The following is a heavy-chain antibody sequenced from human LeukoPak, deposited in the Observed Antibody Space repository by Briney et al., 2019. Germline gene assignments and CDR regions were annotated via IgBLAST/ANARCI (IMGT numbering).Heavy chain of an antibody. Sequence: PSETLSLTCTVSGGSISSYYWSWIRQPPGKGLEWIGYIYYSGSTNYNPSLKSRVTISVDTSKNQFSLKLSSVTAADTAVYYCAREPYSGANLFDPWGQGTLVTVSS. CDR2: IYYSGST. CDR1: GGSISSYY. J-gene: IGHJ5*02. CDR3: AREPYSGANLFDP. V-gene: IGHV4-59*01. D-gene: IGHD1-26*01.